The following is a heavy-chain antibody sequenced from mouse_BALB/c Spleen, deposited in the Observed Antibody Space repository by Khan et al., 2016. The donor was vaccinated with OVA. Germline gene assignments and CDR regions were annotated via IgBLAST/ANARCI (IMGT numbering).Heavy chain of an antibody. V-gene: IGHV5-15*02. CDR2: ISSLAYNF. CDR3: ARGGKGGFAY. Sequence: EVELVESGGGLVQPGGSRKLSCAASGFTFSDYGMAWVRQAPGKGPEWLSFISSLAYNFYYADTVTGRFTISRENAKNTLYLEMSSLSSEDTAMYYCARGGKGGFAYWGQGTLVTVSA. J-gene: IGHJ3*01. CDR1: GFTFSDYG.